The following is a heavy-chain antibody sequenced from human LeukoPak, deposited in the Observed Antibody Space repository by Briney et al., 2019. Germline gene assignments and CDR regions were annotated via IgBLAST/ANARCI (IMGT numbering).Heavy chain of an antibody. Sequence: GSLRLSCAVSVFIFIKYWLRWMRQRPGKRLDCIGEINHSGSNNYNPSLKSRVTISVDTSKNQFSLKLSSVTAADTAVYYCARVGNYHGSGSYLDYWGQGTLVTVSS. CDR2: INHSGSN. J-gene: IGHJ4*02. D-gene: IGHD3-10*01. CDR3: ARVGNYHGSGSYLDY. CDR1: VFIFIKYW. V-gene: IGHV4-34*01.